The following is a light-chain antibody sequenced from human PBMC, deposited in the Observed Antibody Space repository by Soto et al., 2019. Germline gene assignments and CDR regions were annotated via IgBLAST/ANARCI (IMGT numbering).Light chain of an antibody. CDR2: DAS. CDR1: QDITKY. CDR3: QQYDKFPLT. J-gene: IGKJ4*01. Sequence: DLQMPQSPSSLSASVGDRVTITCQASQDITKYLSWYQQNPGTAPKVLISDASNLQSGVPSRFSGRGSGAHCTFTIISLTTEDVATYYCQQYDKFPLTFGGGTKVDIK. V-gene: IGKV1-33*01.